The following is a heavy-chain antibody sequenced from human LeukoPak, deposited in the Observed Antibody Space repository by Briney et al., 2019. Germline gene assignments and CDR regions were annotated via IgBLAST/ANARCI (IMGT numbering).Heavy chain of an antibody. CDR1: GFTYCDYA. CDR2: IRSKAYGGTT. Sequence: PGGSLRLSCTATGFTYCDYAMSWVRQAPAKGLAGVGFIRSKAYGGTTEYDASVKGRFTISRDHSKSIAYLQMNSLKTEDTAVYYCTRDRDYYDFWSGFHGHYYYGMDVWGQGTTVTVSS. J-gene: IGHJ6*02. CDR3: TRDRDYYDFWSGFHGHYYYGMDV. V-gene: IGHV3-49*04. D-gene: IGHD3-3*01.